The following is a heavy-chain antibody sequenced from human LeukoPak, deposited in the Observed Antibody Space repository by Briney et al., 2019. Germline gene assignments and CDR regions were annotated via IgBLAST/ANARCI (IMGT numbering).Heavy chain of an antibody. CDR2: ISFDGTNK. CDR1: GFSFSIYA. J-gene: IGHJ4*02. V-gene: IGHV3-30-3*01. CDR3: ARGDIVVVGPFEY. D-gene: IGHD2-15*01. Sequence: GRSLRLSCAASGFSFSIYAMHWVRQAPGKGLEWVAVISFDGTNKYYAESVKGRFTISRDNSKNTLYLQMNSLRAEDTAIYYCARGDIVVVGPFEYWGQGTLVPVSS.